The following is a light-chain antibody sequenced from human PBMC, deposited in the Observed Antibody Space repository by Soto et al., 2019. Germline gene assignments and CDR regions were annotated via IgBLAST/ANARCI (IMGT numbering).Light chain of an antibody. Sequence: QSALTQPASVSGSPGQSITISCTGTSSDVGGYKYVSWYQQHPGKAPKLMIYEVTNRPSGVSNRFSGSKSGNTASLTISGLQAEDEADYYCTSYTTSSTHWVFGGGNKLTV. CDR2: EVT. J-gene: IGLJ3*02. CDR1: SSDVGGYKY. CDR3: TSYTTSSTHWV. V-gene: IGLV2-14*01.